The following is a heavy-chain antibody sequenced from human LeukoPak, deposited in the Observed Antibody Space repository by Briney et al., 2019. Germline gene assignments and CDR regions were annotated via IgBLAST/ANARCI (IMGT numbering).Heavy chain of an antibody. CDR2: IYYSGST. V-gene: IGHV4-59*01. J-gene: IGHJ4*02. CDR3: ARRTGYYDGFDY. Sequence: SETLSLTCTVSGGSISSYYWSWIRQLPGEGLEWIGYIYYSGSTNYNPSLKSRVTISVDTSKNQFSLKVSSVTAADTAVYYCARRTGYYDGFDYWGQGTLVTVSS. D-gene: IGHD3/OR15-3a*01. CDR1: GGSISSYY.